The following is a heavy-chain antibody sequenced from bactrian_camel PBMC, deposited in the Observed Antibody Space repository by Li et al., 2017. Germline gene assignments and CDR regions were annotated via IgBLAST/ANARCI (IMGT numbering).Heavy chain of an antibody. Sequence: VQLVESGGGLVQPGGSLRLSCAASGFPFSTYGYDIHWVRQAPGKGLEWVSVMISTGGRTYYADSVKGRFTISRDNAENTLYLQMNSLKAEDTAMYYCAASGALACGGSWAFVSPGGFNGWGQGTQVTVS. CDR3: AASGALACGGSWAFVSPGGFNG. J-gene: IGHJ4*01. D-gene: IGHD6*01. CDR1: GFPFSTYGYD. V-gene: IGHV3S40*01. CDR2: MISTGGRT.